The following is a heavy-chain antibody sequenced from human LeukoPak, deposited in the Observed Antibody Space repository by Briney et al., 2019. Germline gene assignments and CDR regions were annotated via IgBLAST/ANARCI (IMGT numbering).Heavy chain of an antibody. CDR1: GFTFSSYG. CDR2: IRYDGITK. D-gene: IGHD1-26*01. J-gene: IGHJ4*02. V-gene: IGHV3-30*02. CDR3: AKDPGRGLDY. Sequence: LPGGSLRLSCAASGFTFSSYGMHWVRQAPGKGLEWVAFIRYDGITKDYADSVKGRYTISRDKSKNTLYLQMSSLGAEDTAVYYCAKDPGRGLDYWGQGTLVTVSS.